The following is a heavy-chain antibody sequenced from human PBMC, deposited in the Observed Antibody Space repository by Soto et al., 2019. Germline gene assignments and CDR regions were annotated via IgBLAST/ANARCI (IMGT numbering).Heavy chain of an antibody. CDR2: ISTNSGNT. J-gene: IGHJ5*01. D-gene: IGHD3-3*01. V-gene: IGHV1-18*04. Sequence: ASVKFSCKSSGYPFGTYAITWVRQAPGQGLEWVGWISTNSGNTYYAQNFQGRVTLTTDTSTTTAYMELMSLTSDDTAVYFCARGGKAGYDFWSNPRVDWLASWGQGIPGTVS. CDR1: GYPFGTYA. CDR3: ARGGKAGYDFWSNPRVDWLAS.